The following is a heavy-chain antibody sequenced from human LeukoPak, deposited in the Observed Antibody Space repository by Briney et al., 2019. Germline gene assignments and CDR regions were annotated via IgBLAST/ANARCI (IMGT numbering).Heavy chain of an antibody. D-gene: IGHD1-1*01. CDR1: GYSFTSYW. CDR2: IYPGDSDT. V-gene: IGHV5-51*01. Sequence: GESLKISCKGSGYSFTSYWIGWVRQMPGKGLEWMGIIYPGDSDTRYSPSFQGQVTISADKSISTAYLQWSSLKASDTAMYYCARHRQYNWNDVAVDYWGQGTLVTVSS. J-gene: IGHJ4*02. CDR3: ARHRQYNWNDVAVDY.